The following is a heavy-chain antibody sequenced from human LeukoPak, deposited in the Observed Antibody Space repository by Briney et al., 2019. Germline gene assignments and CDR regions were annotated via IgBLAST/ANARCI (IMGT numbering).Heavy chain of an antibody. V-gene: IGHV1-3*01. CDR3: ARDQVVRGVITAFEI. CDR2: INPGNGYT. D-gene: IGHD3-10*01. J-gene: IGHJ3*02. CDR1: GYTFTSYA. Sequence: ASVKVSCKASGYTFTSYAMHWVRQAPGQRLEWMGWINPGNGYTEYSQKFQGRVTITRDTSASTAYMELSSLRSEDTAGYYCARDQVVRGVITAFEIWGQGTMVTVSS.